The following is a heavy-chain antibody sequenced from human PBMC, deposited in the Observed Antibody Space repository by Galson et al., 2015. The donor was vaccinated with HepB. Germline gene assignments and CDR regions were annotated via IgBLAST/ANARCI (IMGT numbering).Heavy chain of an antibody. D-gene: IGHD4-17*01. J-gene: IGHJ6*02. CDR3: AKGGYGDNYYYGMDV. CDR2: ISGSGGTT. Sequence: SLRLSCAASGFTFSNYAMSRVRQAPGKGLEWVAAISGSGGTTYYAYPLEGRFSISRDDSTLYLEINRLRADDTAVYYCAKGGYGDNYYYGMDVWGQGTSVTVSS. V-gene: IGHV3-23*01. CDR1: GFTFSNYA.